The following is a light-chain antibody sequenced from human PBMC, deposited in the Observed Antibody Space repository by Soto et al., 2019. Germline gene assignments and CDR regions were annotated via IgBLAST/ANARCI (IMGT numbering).Light chain of an antibody. V-gene: IGKV1-5*03. J-gene: IGKJ1*01. CDR2: KAS. CDR1: QSITNW. Sequence: DIQMTQSPSTLSASVGDRVTITCRASQSITNWLAWYQQKPGKVPKLLIYKASTLESGVPSRFSGGGSGTEFTLTISSLQPDDFATYYCQQYKINSPWTFGQGTKVEIK. CDR3: QQYKINSPWT.